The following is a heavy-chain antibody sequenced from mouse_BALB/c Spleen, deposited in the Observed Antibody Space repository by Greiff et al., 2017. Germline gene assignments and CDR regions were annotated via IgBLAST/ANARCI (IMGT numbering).Heavy chain of an antibody. V-gene: IGHV5-6-4*01. CDR2: ISSGGSYT. Sequence: EVQLVESGGGLVKPGGSLKLSCAASGFTFSSYTMSWVRQTPEKRLEWVATISSGGSYTYYPDSVKGRFTISRDNAKNTLYLQMSSLKSEDTAMYDCTRDRDYWGQGTLVTVSA. CDR3: TRDRDY. CDR1: GFTFSSYT. J-gene: IGHJ3*01. D-gene: IGHD3-3*01.